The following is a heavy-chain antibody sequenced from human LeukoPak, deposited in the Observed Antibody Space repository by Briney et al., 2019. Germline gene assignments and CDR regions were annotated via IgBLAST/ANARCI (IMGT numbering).Heavy chain of an antibody. CDR1: GYTFTSYG. V-gene: IGHV1-18*01. Sequence: GASVKVSCKASGYTFTSYGISWVRQAPGQGLEWMGWISAHNGNTNYAQKLQGRVTMTTDTSTSTAYMELRSLRSDDTAVYYCARVFDSSGYYYYYYYMDVWGKGTTVTVSS. CDR3: ARVFDSSGYYYYYYYMDV. J-gene: IGHJ6*03. CDR2: ISAHNGNT. D-gene: IGHD3-22*01.